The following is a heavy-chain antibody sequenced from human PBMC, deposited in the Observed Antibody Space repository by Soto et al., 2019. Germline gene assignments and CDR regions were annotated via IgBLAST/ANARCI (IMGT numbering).Heavy chain of an antibody. D-gene: IGHD3-9*01. CDR3: ARGGPYDTLNYYYYGMYV. CDR2: INPSGGST. V-gene: IGHV1-46*01. Sequence: QVQLVQSGAEVKKPGASVKVSCKASGYTFTSYYMHWVRQAPGQGLEWMGIINPSGGSTSYAQRVQCRVTMTRDTSTSTVYMELSSLRSEDTAVYYCARGGPYDTLNYYYYGMYVWGQGTTVTVSS. J-gene: IGHJ6*02. CDR1: GYTFTSYY.